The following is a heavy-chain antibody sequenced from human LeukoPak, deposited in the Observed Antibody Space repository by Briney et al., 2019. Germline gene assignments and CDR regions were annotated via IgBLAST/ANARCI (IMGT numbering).Heavy chain of an antibody. Sequence: ASVKVSCKVSGYTLTELSMHWVRQAPGKGLEWMGGFDPEDGETIYAQKFQGRVTMTEDTSTDTAYMELSSLRPEDTAVYYCATSAITVTTFGGFDYWGQGTLVTVSS. V-gene: IGHV1-24*01. D-gene: IGHD4-17*01. J-gene: IGHJ4*02. CDR3: ATSAITVTTFGGFDY. CDR2: FDPEDGET. CDR1: GYTLTELS.